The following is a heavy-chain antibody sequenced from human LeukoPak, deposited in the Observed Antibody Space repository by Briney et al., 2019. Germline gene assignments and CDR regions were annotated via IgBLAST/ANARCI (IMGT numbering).Heavy chain of an antibody. D-gene: IGHD3-22*01. J-gene: IGHJ4*02. CDR3: ARVGYYDSSGYPYYFDY. CDR2: IIPIFGTA. Sequence: SVKVSCKASGGTFSSYAINWVRQAPGQGLEWMGRIIPIFGTANYAQKFQGRVTITTDESTSTAYMELSSLRSEDTAVYYCARVGYYDSSGYPYYFDYWGQGTLVTVSS. V-gene: IGHV1-69*05. CDR1: GGTFSSYA.